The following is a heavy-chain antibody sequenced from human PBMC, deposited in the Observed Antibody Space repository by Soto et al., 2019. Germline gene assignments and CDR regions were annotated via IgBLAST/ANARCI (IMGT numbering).Heavy chain of an antibody. J-gene: IGHJ4*02. CDR2: ISTTGSAT. D-gene: IGHD3-3*01. V-gene: IGHV3-48*03. CDR1: GFTFSGYE. CDR3: AREGLLEAYDY. Sequence: PGGSLRLSCAASGFTFSGYEMNWVRQAPGKGLEWISYISTTGSATYYADSVEGRFTISRDNAQNSLHLQMHSLRAEDTAVYYCAREGLLEAYDYWGQGALVTVSS.